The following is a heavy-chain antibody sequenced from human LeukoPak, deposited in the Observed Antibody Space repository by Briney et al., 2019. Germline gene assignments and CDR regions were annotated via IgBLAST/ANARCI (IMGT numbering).Heavy chain of an antibody. CDR1: GGSISSGSYY. CDR3: ARQRTANSGSYYAH. CDR2: INYFGST. Sequence: PSETLSLTCTVSGGSISSGSYYWGWIRQPPGQGLEWIGSINYFGSTYYSPSLKSRVTMSVDTSNNRFSLKLPAVIAADTGVYFCARQRTANSGSYYAHWGQGILVTVSS. J-gene: IGHJ4*02. V-gene: IGHV4-39*01. D-gene: IGHD1-26*01.